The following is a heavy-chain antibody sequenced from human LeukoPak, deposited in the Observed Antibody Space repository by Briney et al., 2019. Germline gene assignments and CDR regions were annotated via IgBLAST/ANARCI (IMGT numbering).Heavy chain of an antibody. J-gene: IGHJ6*03. CDR3: ARDRGHDYYMEV. CDR2: ISSNRSSI. Sequence: PGGSLRLSCAASGFTFSSYSMNWVRQAPGKGLEWVSYISSNRSSIYYADSLKGRFTISRDNAKNSLYLQMNSLRAEDTAVYYCARDRGHDYYMEVWGKGTTVSVFS. CDR1: GFTFSSYS. D-gene: IGHD3-10*01. V-gene: IGHV3-48*01.